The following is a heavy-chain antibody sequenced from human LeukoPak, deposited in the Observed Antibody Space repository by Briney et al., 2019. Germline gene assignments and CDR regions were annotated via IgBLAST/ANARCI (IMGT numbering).Heavy chain of an antibody. CDR3: AKDDEGGCSSTSCYKWFDP. V-gene: IGHV3-23*01. CDR2: IRGRGDNT. Sequence: GGSLRLSCAASGFTFSSYAMCWVRQAPGKGLEWVSSIRGRGDNTYYADSVKGRFTISRDNSKNTLYLQMNSLRAEDTAVYYCAKDDEGGCSSTSCYKWFDPWGQGTLVTVSS. J-gene: IGHJ5*02. D-gene: IGHD2-2*02. CDR1: GFTFSSYA.